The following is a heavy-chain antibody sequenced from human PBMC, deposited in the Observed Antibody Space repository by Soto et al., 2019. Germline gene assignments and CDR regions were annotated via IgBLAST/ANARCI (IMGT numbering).Heavy chain of an antibody. Sequence: QVQLLQSGPEVKKSGASVKLSCTASGYTSTTHYLQWVREAPGQGLQWMGLINRSGRGALYAQKFQGRAALTMDTSTRTVFLEMNSLRSEDTAVYYCATVESCGGDCYYFQHWGQGTVLTVSS. J-gene: IGHJ1*01. CDR3: ATVESCGGDCYYFQH. V-gene: IGHV1-46*01. CDR2: INRSGRGA. D-gene: IGHD2-21*01. CDR1: GYTSTTHY.